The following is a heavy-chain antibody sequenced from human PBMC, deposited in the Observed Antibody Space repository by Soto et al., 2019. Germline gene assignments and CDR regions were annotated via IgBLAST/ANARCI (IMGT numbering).Heavy chain of an antibody. D-gene: IGHD3-10*01. Sequence: PSETLSLTCAVYCGSFSGYYWSWIRQPPGKGLEWIGEINHSGSTNYNPSLKSRVTISVDTSKNQFSLKLSSVTAADTAVYYCARGASMVRGVIGYYYYYGMDVWGQGTTVTVSS. CDR1: CGSFSGYY. CDR2: INHSGST. CDR3: ARGASMVRGVIGYYYYYGMDV. J-gene: IGHJ6*02. V-gene: IGHV4-34*01.